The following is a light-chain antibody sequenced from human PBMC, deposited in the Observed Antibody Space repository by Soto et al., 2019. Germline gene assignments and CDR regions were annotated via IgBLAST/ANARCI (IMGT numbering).Light chain of an antibody. V-gene: IGLV2-23*01. CDR3: CSYAGSSTYV. CDR2: EGS. J-gene: IGLJ1*01. Sequence: QSALTQPASVSGSPGQSIAISCTGTSRDVGSYNLVSWYQQHPGKAPKVMIYEGSKRPSGVSDRCSGTKSGNTASLTISGLQSDGEADYYCCSYAGSSTYVFGTGTKLTVL. CDR1: SRDVGSYNL.